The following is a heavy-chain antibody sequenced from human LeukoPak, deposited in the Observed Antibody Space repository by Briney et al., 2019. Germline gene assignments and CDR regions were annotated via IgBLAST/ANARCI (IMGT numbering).Heavy chain of an antibody. V-gene: IGHV3-7*01. CDR3: ARVMAARSFYFDH. CDR2: INQDGSER. J-gene: IGHJ4*02. D-gene: IGHD5-24*01. CDR1: VFTFGIYW. Sequence: PGGSLRLSCAASVFTFGIYWMSWVRQAPGKGLEWVANINQDGSERYLVDSVKGRFTISRDNAKKSLYLQMNGLRAGDTAVYYCARVMAARSFYFDHWGQGTLVTASS.